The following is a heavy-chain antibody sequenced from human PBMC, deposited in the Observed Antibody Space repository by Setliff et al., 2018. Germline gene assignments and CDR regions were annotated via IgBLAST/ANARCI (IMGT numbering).Heavy chain of an antibody. Sequence: SETLSLTCTVSGGSISSYYWSWIRQPPGKRLEWIGYIYYSGSTNYNPSLESRVTISVDTSKNQFSLKLSSVTAADTAVYYCARRYNFWSGYLDYWGQGTLVTVSS. CDR2: IYYSGST. CDR3: ARRYNFWSGYLDY. J-gene: IGHJ4*02. D-gene: IGHD3-3*01. CDR1: GGSISSYY. V-gene: IGHV4-59*12.